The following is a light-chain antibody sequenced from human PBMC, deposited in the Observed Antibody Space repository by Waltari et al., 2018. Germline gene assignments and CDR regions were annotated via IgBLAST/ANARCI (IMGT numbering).Light chain of an antibody. CDR3: SSYGSSEV. V-gene: IGLV2-8*01. Sequence: QSALTQPPSASGSPGQSVTISCPRTSRNTGSYNYVSWYQQQPGKAPKLIIYEVNKRPSGVPDRFSGSKSDNTASLTVSGLQAEDEADYYCSSYGSSEVFGGGTKVTVL. J-gene: IGLJ2*01. CDR1: SRNTGSYNY. CDR2: EVN.